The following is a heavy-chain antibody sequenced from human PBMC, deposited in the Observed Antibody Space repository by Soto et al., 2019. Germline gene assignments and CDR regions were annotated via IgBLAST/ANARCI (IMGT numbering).Heavy chain of an antibody. J-gene: IGHJ4*02. Sequence: LSLTCAVCGDSFSDYYWSCILQPPGMGLEWIGQINHSGSTNYNPSLKSRVTISVDTSKNQFSLRLSSVTAADTAVYYCARGEVGASTGFDYWGQGTLVTVSS. CDR3: ARGEVGASTGFDY. CDR1: GDSFSDYY. D-gene: IGHD1-26*01. CDR2: INHSGST. V-gene: IGHV4-34*01.